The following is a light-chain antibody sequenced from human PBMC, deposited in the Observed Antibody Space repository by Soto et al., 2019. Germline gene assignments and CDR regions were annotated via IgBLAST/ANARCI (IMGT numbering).Light chain of an antibody. J-gene: IGKJ5*01. CDR1: QSVGRN. Sequence: EVVLTQSPVTLSVSPSDASTLXCRSSQSVGRNLAWYQQKPGQAPRLLLYGTSTRATGIPARFSGSGSGTEFTLSISSLQSEDSAVYYCQQYNIWPYTFGQGTRLEIK. CDR3: QQYNIWPYT. CDR2: GTS. V-gene: IGKV3D-15*01.